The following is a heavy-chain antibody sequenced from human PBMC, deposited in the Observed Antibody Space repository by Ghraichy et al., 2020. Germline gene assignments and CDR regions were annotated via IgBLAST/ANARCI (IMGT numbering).Heavy chain of an antibody. CDR3: AKVHRYSSAWYGGRAIDAFDI. V-gene: IGHV3-23*01. D-gene: IGHD6-19*01. CDR1: GFTFSSYA. Sequence: GGSLRLSCAASGFTFSSYAMSWVRQSPGKRLEWVSAITGNGESTFYADSVKGRFTISRDTSKNMLYMLMSSPRAEDTAVYYCAKVHRYSSAWYGGRAIDAFDIWGRGTMVTVSS. J-gene: IGHJ3*02. CDR2: ITGNGEST.